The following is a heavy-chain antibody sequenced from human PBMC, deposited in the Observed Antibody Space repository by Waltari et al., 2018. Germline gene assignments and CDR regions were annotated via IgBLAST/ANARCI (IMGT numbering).Heavy chain of an antibody. CDR1: GFTFGDYA. V-gene: IGHV3-49*03. CDR2: IRSKAYGGTT. CDR3: TRVAQRSGWSSPEVDY. Sequence: EVQLVESGGGLVQPGRSLRLSCTASGFTFGDYAMSWFRQAPGKGLEWVGFIRSKAYGGTTEYAASVKGRFTISRDDSKSIAYLQMNSLKTEDTAVYYCTRVAQRSGWSSPEVDYWGQGTLVTVSS. D-gene: IGHD6-19*01. J-gene: IGHJ4*02.